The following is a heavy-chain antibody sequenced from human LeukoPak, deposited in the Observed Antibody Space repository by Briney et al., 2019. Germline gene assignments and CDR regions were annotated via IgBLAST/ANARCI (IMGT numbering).Heavy chain of an antibody. Sequence: GGSLRLSCAASGFTFSSYGMHWVRQAPGKGLEWVAVIWYDGSNKYYADSVKGRFTISRDNAKNSLYLQMNSLRAEDTAVYYCASNDPEYCSSTSCYGGSADYWGQGTLVTVSS. CDR1: GFTFSSYG. CDR2: IWYDGSNK. J-gene: IGHJ4*02. CDR3: ASNDPEYCSSTSCYGGSADY. D-gene: IGHD2-2*01. V-gene: IGHV3-33*03.